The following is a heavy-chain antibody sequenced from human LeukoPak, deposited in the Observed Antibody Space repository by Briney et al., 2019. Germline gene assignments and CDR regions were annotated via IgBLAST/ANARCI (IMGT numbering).Heavy chain of an antibody. CDR1: GFTFSSYA. CDR3: AKDISYGLGDSSGYDY. V-gene: IGHV3-23*01. CDR2: IIGSGDNT. J-gene: IGHJ4*02. Sequence: GGSLRLSCAASGFTFSSYAMSWVRQAPGKGLEWVSAIIGSGDNTYYADSVKGRFTISRDNAKNSLYLQMNSLRAEDTALYYCAKDISYGLGDSSGYDYWGQGTLVTVSS. D-gene: IGHD3-22*01.